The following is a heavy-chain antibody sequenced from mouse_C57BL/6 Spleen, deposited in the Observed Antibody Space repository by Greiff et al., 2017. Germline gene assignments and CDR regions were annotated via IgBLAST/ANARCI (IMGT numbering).Heavy chain of an antibody. D-gene: IGHD1-1*01. CDR1: GYTFTSYW. V-gene: IGHV1-52*01. CDR2: IDPSDSET. CDR3: AREGDYYGIDFAG. J-gene: IGHJ3*01. Sequence: QVQLQQPGAELVRPGSSVKLSCKASGYTFTSYWMHWVKQRPIQGLEWIGNIDPSDSETHYNQKFKDKATLTVDKSSSTANMQLSSLTSEDSAVYYCAREGDYYGIDFAGWGQGALVTVAA.